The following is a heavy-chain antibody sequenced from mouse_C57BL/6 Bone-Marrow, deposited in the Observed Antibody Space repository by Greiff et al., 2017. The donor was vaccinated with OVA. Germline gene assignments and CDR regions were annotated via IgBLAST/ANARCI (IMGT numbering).Heavy chain of an antibody. CDR2: IHPNSGST. CDR3: ARWDDYDVGAMDY. V-gene: IGHV1-64*01. J-gene: IGHJ4*01. D-gene: IGHD2-4*01. Sequence: QVQLQQSGAELVKPGASVKLSCKASGYTFTSYWMHWVKQRPGQGLEWIGMIHPNSGSTNYNEKFKSKATLTVDKSSSTAYMQLSSLTSEDSAVYYCARWDDYDVGAMDYWGQGTSVTVSS. CDR1: GYTFTSYW.